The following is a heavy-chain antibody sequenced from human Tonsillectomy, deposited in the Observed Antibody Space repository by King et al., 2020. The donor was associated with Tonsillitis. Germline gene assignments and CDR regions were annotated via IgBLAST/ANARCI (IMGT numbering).Heavy chain of an antibody. V-gene: IGHV3-30*02. CDR1: GFTFSSYG. Sequence: VQLVESGGGVVQPGGSLRLSCAASGFTFSSYGMHWVRQAPGKGLEWVAFIRYDGSNKYYADSVKGRFTISRDNSKNTLYLQMNSLRAEDAAVYYCAKVLEAIVGATRGGYWGQGTLVSVSS. J-gene: IGHJ4*02. CDR2: IRYDGSNK. CDR3: AKVLEAIVGATRGGY. D-gene: IGHD1-26*01.